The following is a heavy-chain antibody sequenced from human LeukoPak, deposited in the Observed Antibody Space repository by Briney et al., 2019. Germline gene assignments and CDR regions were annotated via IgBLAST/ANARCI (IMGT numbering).Heavy chain of an antibody. V-gene: IGHV4-4*07. J-gene: IGHJ4*02. Sequence: TSETLSLTCTVSDGSISNYYWSWIRQPAGKGLEWIGLIYTSGNTSYNPSLKSRVTMSLDTSKNQFSLKLSSVTAADRAVYYCARAKDYYGSGSYSHWGQGTLVTVSS. D-gene: IGHD3-10*01. CDR3: ARAKDYYGSGSYSH. CDR1: DGSISNYY. CDR2: IYTSGNT.